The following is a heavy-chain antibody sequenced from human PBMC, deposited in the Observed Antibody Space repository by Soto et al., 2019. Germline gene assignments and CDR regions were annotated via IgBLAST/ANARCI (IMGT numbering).Heavy chain of an antibody. CDR2: IDPSDSYT. V-gene: IGHV5-10-1*01. CDR1: GYSFTSYW. CDR3: ARHVGTLLRGYCASTSCRFDS. D-gene: IGHD2-2*01. J-gene: IGHJ5*01. Sequence: ESLKISCKGSGYSFTSYWISWVRQMPGKGLEWMGRIDPSDSYTNYSPSFQGHVTISADKSISTAYLQWSSLKASDTAMYYCARHVGTLLRGYCASTSCRFDSWGQGTLVTVSS.